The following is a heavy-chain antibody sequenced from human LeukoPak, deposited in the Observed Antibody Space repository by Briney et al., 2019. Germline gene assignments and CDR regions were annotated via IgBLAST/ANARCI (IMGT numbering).Heavy chain of an antibody. CDR3: AKSGDSSRTYNWFDS. CDR1: GFTFSNFA. J-gene: IGHJ5*01. Sequence: WGSLTLSCAASGFTFSNFAMSWVRQGPAKGLEWVSGISASGVGTYYADSVKGRFTISRDNSKNTLYLQMNSLRAQDTAVYYCAKSGDSSRTYNWFDSWGQGTLVTVSS. V-gene: IGHV3-23*01. D-gene: IGHD2-21*02. CDR2: ISASGVGT.